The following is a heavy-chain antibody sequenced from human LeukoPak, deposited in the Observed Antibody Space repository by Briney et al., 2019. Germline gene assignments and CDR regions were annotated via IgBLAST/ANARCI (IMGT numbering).Heavy chain of an antibody. CDR3: ARGRDGYNLVDAFDI. CDR1: GFTFSNYR. J-gene: IGHJ3*02. D-gene: IGHD5-24*01. Sequence: GGSLRLSCAASGFTFSNYRMNWVRQAPGKGLEWVSSISTSSIYIYYADSLKGRFTISRDNAKNSLYLQMNSLRAEDTAVYYCARGRDGYNLVDAFDIWGQGIMVTVSS. CDR2: ISTSSIYI. V-gene: IGHV3-21*01.